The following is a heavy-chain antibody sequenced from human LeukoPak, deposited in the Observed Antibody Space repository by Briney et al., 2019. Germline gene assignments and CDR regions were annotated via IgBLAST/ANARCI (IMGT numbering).Heavy chain of an antibody. CDR1: GGSISGSY. D-gene: IGHD2-2*01. Sequence: PSETLSLTCTVSGGSISGSYWNWVRQPAEKGLEWFGRIYTSGSTNYNPSLKSRVTMSVDTSKNQFSLKLSSVTAADTAVYYCARDALYCSSSSCYRYWYFDLWGRGTLVTVSS. CDR3: ARDALYCSSSSCYRYWYFDL. V-gene: IGHV4-4*07. J-gene: IGHJ2*01. CDR2: IYTSGST.